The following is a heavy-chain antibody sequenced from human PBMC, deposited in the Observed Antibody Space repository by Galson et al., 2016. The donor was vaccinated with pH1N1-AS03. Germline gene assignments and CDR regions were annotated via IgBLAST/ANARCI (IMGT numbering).Heavy chain of an antibody. Sequence: KASGYSFTNFDIKWVRQATGQGLEWMGWMNPNSGEAGYAQKFQGRVTLTRDTSITTAYMELSSLRSDDTAVYYCARVMANNWFDSWGQGTLVTVSS. CDR2: MNPNSGEA. J-gene: IGHJ5*01. V-gene: IGHV1-8*01. D-gene: IGHD5-24*01. CDR1: GYSFTNFD. CDR3: ARVMANNWFDS.